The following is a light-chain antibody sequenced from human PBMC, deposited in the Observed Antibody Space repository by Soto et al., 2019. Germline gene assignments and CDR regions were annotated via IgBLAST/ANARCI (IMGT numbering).Light chain of an antibody. CDR1: QSVLYSSDNRNY. Sequence: DIGMTQSPDSLAVSLGERATINCKSSQSVLYSSDNRNYLAWYQQKPGQPPRLLIHWASTRESGVPDRFSGSGSGTDFTLTIRSLQAEDVAVYYCQQHYSTPRTFGQGTKVELK. V-gene: IGKV4-1*01. J-gene: IGKJ1*01. CDR3: QQHYSTPRT. CDR2: WAS.